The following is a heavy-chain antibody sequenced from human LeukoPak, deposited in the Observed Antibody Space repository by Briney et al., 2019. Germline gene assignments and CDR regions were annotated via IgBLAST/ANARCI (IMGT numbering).Heavy chain of an antibody. V-gene: IGHV1-46*01. Sequence: ASVKVSCKASGYTFTSYYMHWVRQAPGQGLEWMGIINPSGGSTSYAQKFQGRVTMTRDTSTSTVYMGLSSLRSEDTAVYYCARESGSGSLQLDAFDIWGQGTMVTVSS. CDR1: GYTFTSYY. CDR2: INPSGGST. J-gene: IGHJ3*02. CDR3: ARESGSGSLQLDAFDI. D-gene: IGHD3-10*01.